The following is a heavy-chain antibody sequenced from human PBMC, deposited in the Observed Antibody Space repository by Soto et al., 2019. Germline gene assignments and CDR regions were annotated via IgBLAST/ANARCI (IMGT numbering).Heavy chain of an antibody. D-gene: IGHD3-10*01. CDR3: ARDRGYYYYYMDV. Sequence: GGSLKLSCAASGFPFRSFWMSWVRQAPGKGLEWVANIKQDGSEKYYVDSVKGRFTISRDNAKNSLYLQMNSLRAEDTAVYYCARDRGYYYYYMDVWGKGT. J-gene: IGHJ6*03. CDR2: IKQDGSEK. CDR1: GFPFRSFW. V-gene: IGHV3-7*01.